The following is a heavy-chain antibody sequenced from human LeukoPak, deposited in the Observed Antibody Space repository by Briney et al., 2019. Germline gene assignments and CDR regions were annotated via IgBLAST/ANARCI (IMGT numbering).Heavy chain of an antibody. J-gene: IGHJ4*02. CDR2: IYYSGST. V-gene: IGHV4-59*01. CDR1: GGSISSYY. D-gene: IGHD4-17*01. CDR3: ARDYYGDCYFDY. Sequence: SETLSLTCTVSGGSISSYYWSWIRQPPGKGLEWIGYIYYSGSTNYNPSLKSRVTISVDTSKNQFSLKLSSVTAADTAVYYCARDYYGDCYFDYWGQGTLVTVSS.